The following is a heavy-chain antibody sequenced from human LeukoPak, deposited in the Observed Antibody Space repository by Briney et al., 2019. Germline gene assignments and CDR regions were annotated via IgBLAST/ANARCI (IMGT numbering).Heavy chain of an antibody. V-gene: IGHV3-23*01. J-gene: IGHJ4*02. CDR2: IGGNGGYT. CDR3: ADPPSPDY. Sequence: PGGSLRLSCAASGFTFSTYAMSWVRQAPGKGLEWVSTIGGNGGYTYYGDSVKGRFTISRDNSKNTLYLQMNSLRAEDAAVYYCADPPSPDYWGQGTLVTVSS. CDR1: GFTFSTYA.